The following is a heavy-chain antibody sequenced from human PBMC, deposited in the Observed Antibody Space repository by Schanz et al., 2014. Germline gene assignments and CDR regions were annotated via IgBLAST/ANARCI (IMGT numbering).Heavy chain of an antibody. CDR1: GFTFDDHA. Sequence: VQLVESGGGLVQPGRSLRLSCAASGFTFDDHAMHWVRQVPGKGLEWVAFIWSDGSRKYHAESVKGRFTISRDNSRNTLYLQMDSLRAEDTALYFCAKVVASGPNNGPFDPWGQGTLVTVSS. CDR2: IWSDGSRK. J-gene: IGHJ5*02. V-gene: IGHV3-33*06. CDR3: AKVVASGPNNGPFDP. D-gene: IGHD1-1*01.